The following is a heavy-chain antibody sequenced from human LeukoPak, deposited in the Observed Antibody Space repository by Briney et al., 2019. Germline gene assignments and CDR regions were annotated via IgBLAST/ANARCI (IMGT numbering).Heavy chain of an antibody. CDR2: INPNSGGT. Sequence: ASVEVSCKASGYTFTGYYMHWVRQAPGQGLQWMGWINPNSGGTNYAQNFQGRVTMTRDTSISTAYMELSRLRSGDTAVYYCARDSDSGTSWTNWFDPWGQGTLVTVSS. J-gene: IGHJ5*02. CDR3: ARDSDSGTSWTNWFDP. D-gene: IGHD1-26*01. CDR1: GYTFTGYY. V-gene: IGHV1-2*02.